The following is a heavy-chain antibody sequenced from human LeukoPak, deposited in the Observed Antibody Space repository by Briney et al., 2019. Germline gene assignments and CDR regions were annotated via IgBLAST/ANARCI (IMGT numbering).Heavy chain of an antibody. Sequence: PGGSLRLSCAASGFTFSSYAMHWVRQAPGKGLEWVAVISYDRSNKYYADSVKGRFTISRDNSKNTLYLQMNSLRAEDTAVYYCARDDQPSSGWYAFDYWGQGTLVTVSS. J-gene: IGHJ4*02. CDR2: ISYDRSNK. D-gene: IGHD6-19*01. V-gene: IGHV3-30*04. CDR1: GFTFSSYA. CDR3: ARDDQPSSGWYAFDY.